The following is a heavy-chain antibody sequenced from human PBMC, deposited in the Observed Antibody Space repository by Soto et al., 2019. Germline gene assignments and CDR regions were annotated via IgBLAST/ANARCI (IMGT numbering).Heavy chain of an antibody. CDR1: GFSLSTSGVG. CDR2: IYWDDDK. J-gene: IGHJ5*02. V-gene: IGHV2-5*02. CDR3: AHRTLAVAGPTGGFDP. Sequence: SGPTLVNPTQTLTLTCTFSGFSLSTSGVGVGWIRQPPGKALEWLALIYWDDDKRYSPSLKSRLTITKDTSKNQVVLTMTNMDPVDTATYYCAHRTLAVAGPTGGFDPWGQGTLVTVSS. D-gene: IGHD6-19*01.